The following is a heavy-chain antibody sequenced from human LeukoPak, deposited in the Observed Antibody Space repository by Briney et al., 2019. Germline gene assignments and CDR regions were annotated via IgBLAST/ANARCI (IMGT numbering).Heavy chain of an antibody. D-gene: IGHD1-1*01. V-gene: IGHV3-23*01. CDR1: GFTFSSYA. J-gene: IGHJ6*03. CDR2: FSGSGGST. Sequence: GGSLRLSCAASGFTFSSYAMSWVRQAPGKGLECISGFSGSGGSTYYADSVKGRFTISRDNSKNTLYLQMNSLRAEDTAVYYCAREGTGRYYYYYYMDVWGKGTTVTISS. CDR3: AREGTGRYYYYYYMDV.